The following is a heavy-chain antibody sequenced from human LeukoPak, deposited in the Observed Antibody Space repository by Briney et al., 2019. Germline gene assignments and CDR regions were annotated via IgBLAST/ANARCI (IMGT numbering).Heavy chain of an antibody. Sequence: ASVKVSCKASGYTFTGYYMHWVRQAPGQRLEWMGWINPNSGGTNYAQKFQGRVTMTRDTSISTAYMELSRLRSDDTAVYYCARDGFVVVTAPDYWGQGTLVTVSS. CDR2: INPNSGGT. CDR1: GYTFTGYY. D-gene: IGHD2-21*02. V-gene: IGHV1-2*02. J-gene: IGHJ4*02. CDR3: ARDGFVVVTAPDY.